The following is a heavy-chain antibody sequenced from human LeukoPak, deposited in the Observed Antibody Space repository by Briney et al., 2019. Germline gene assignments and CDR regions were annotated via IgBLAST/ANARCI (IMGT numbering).Heavy chain of an antibody. CDR1: GFTFSSYG. Sequence: PGGSLRLSCAASGFTFSSYGMHWVRQAPGKGLEWVAVISYGGSNKYYADSVKGRFTISRDNSKNTLYLQMNSLRAEDTAVYYCAKAVGSSWYPFDSWGQGTLVTVSS. CDR3: AKAVGSSWYPFDS. V-gene: IGHV3-30*18. CDR2: ISYGGSNK. D-gene: IGHD6-13*01. J-gene: IGHJ4*02.